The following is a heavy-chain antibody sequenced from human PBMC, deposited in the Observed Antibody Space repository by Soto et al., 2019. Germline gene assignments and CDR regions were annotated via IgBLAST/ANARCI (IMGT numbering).Heavy chain of an antibody. CDR2: IIPMFDTP. D-gene: IGHD3-9*01. J-gene: IGHJ4*02. CDR3: ARSVGLDRAFNY. CDR1: GGTFSSDS. V-gene: IGHV1-69*12. Sequence: QVQLVQSGAEVKKPGSSVKVSCKASGGTFSSDSFSWVRQAPGQGLEWMGGIIPMFDTPIYAQKFQDRVTITADEATSTAYMHPSSLRSGDTAVTYCARSVGLDRAFNYWAQGSPVTVSS.